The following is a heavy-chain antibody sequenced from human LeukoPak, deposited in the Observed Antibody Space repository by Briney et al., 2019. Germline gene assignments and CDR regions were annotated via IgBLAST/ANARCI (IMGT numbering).Heavy chain of an antibody. CDR2: ISYDGSNK. V-gene: IGHV3-30*01. J-gene: IGHJ6*03. D-gene: IGHD2-2*01. Sequence: GGSLRLSCAASGFTFSSYAMHWVRQAPGKGLEWVAVISYDGSNKYYADSVKGRFTISRDNSKNTLYLQMNNLRAEDTAVYYCARHEDNVVVPAAPRMDVWGKGTTVTVSS. CDR1: GFTFSSYA. CDR3: ARHEDNVVVPAAPRMDV.